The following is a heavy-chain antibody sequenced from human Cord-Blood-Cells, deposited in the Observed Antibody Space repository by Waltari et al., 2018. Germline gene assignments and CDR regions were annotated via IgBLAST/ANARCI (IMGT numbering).Heavy chain of an antibody. V-gene: IGHV4-34*01. CDR2: INHSGST. CDR3: ARTVYSGSSFDY. D-gene: IGHD1-26*01. CDR1: GGSFSGYY. Sequence: QVQLQQWGAGLLKPSETLSLTCAVYGGSFSGYYWSWIRQPPGKGLEWIGEINHSGSTNYNPSLKSRVTISVDTSKNQFSPKLSSVTAADTAVYYCARTVYSGSSFDYWGQGTLVTVSS. J-gene: IGHJ4*02.